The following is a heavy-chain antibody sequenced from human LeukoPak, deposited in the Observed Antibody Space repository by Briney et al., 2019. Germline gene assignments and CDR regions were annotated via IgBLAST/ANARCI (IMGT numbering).Heavy chain of an antibody. CDR2: IYYTGRT. CDR1: DGSINNYY. CDR3: ARRSHTYYAMDV. V-gene: IGHV4-59*08. Sequence: PSETLSLTCIVSDGSINNYYWNWIRQAPGKGLESIGYIYYTGRTYYNPSLKSRVTISVDTSMNQFSLKLSSVTAADTAVYYCARRSHTYYAMDVWGQGTTVTVSS. J-gene: IGHJ6*02.